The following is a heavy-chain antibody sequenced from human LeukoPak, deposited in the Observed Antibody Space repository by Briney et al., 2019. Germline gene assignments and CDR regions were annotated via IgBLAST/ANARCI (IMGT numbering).Heavy chain of an antibody. CDR1: GFTFSSYG. Sequence: SLRLSCAASGFTFSSYGMHWVRQAPGKGLEWVAVIWYDGSNKYYADSVKGRFTISRDNAKNSLYLQMNSLRAEDTAVYYCARDKEMATIPNFDYWGQGTLVTVSS. D-gene: IGHD5-24*01. V-gene: IGHV3-33*01. J-gene: IGHJ4*02. CDR2: IWYDGSNK. CDR3: ARDKEMATIPNFDY.